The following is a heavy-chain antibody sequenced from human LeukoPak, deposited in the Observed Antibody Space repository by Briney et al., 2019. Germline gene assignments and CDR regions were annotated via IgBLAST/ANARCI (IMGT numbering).Heavy chain of an antibody. CDR2: VYPGDSDT. D-gene: IGHD6-13*01. Sequence: KVSCKASGYTFTSYWIGWVRQMPGKGLEWMGIVYPGDSDTRYSPSFQGQVTISADKSISTAYLQWSSLKASDTAMYYCARQIAAPYYFDYWGQGTLVTVSS. V-gene: IGHV5-51*01. CDR3: ARQIAAPYYFDY. J-gene: IGHJ4*02. CDR1: GYTFTSYW.